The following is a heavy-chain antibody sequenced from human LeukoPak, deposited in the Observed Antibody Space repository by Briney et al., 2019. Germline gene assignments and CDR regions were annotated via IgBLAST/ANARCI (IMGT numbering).Heavy chain of an antibody. CDR2: INHSGST. J-gene: IGHJ6*03. V-gene: IGHV4-34*01. CDR3: ARVTMTTVTSYYYYYYMDV. CDR1: GGSFSGYY. D-gene: IGHD4-17*01. Sequence: SETLSLTCAVYGGSFSGYYWSWIRQPPGKGLEWIGEINHSGSTNYNPSLKSRVTMSVDTSKNQFSLKLSSVTAADTAVYYCARVTMTTVTSYYYYYYMDVWGKGTTVTVSS.